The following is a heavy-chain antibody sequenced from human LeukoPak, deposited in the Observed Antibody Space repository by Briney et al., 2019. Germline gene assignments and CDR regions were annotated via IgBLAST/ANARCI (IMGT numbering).Heavy chain of an antibody. D-gene: IGHD6-19*01. CDR2: ISGSGGST. J-gene: IGHJ4*02. CDR3: ARKVGLMAVAGRSFDY. CDR1: GFTFSSYA. V-gene: IGHV3-23*01. Sequence: PGGSLRLSCAASGFTFSSYAMSWVRQAPGKGLEWVSAISGSGGSTYYADSVKGRFTISRDNSKNTLYLQMNSLRAEDTAVYYCARKVGLMAVAGRSFDYWGQGTLVTVSS.